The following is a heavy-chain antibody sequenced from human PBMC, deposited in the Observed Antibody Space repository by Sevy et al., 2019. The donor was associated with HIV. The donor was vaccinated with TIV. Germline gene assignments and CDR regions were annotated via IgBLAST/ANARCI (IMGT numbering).Heavy chain of an antibody. J-gene: IGHJ4*02. Sequence: GGSLRLSCADSGFTFSNYAMAWVRQAPGKGLEWVSAISGSGGSTYYADSVKGRFTISRDNSKNTLYLQMNSLRAEDTAVYYCAILGGSLDYWGQGTLVTVSS. V-gene: IGHV3-23*01. CDR2: ISGSGGST. CDR1: GFTFSNYA. CDR3: AILGGSLDY. D-gene: IGHD3-16*01.